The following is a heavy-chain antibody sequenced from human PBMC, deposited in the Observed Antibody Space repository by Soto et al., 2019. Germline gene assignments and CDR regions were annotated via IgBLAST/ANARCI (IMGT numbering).Heavy chain of an antibody. CDR1: GGSMSSGAYS. J-gene: IGHJ4*02. V-gene: IGHV4-30-2*01. Sequence: KASETLSLTCAVSGGSMSSGAYSWTWIRQPPGKDLEWIGYIHHSGNTFSNPSLRSRVTISVDRSKNHFSLRLSSVTAADTAVYYCARQVMGDSYYFDYWGRGTLVTVSS. CDR3: ARQVMGDSYYFDY. CDR2: IHHSGNT. D-gene: IGHD2-21*01.